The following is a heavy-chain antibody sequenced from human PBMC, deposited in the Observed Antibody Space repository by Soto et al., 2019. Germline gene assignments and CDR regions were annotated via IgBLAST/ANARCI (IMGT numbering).Heavy chain of an antibody. J-gene: IGHJ4*02. V-gene: IGHV3-23*01. Sequence: GGSLRLSCAASGFTFSSYAMSWVRQAPGKGLEWVSAISGSGGSTYYADSVKGRFTISRDNSKNTLYLQMNSLRAEDTAVYYCASNYYDFWSSYPPLCYWGQGTLVTVSS. D-gene: IGHD3-3*01. CDR3: ASNYYDFWSSYPPLCY. CDR1: GFTFSSYA. CDR2: ISGSGGST.